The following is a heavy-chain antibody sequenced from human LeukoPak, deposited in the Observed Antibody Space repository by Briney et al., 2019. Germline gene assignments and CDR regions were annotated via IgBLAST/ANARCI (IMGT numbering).Heavy chain of an antibody. CDR1: GFTFSSYE. Sequence: PGGSLRLSCAASGFTFSSYEMNWVRQAPGKGLEWVSYISSSGSTTYYAASVKGRFTISRDNAKNSLYLQMNSLRVEDTAVYYCASQKGRIAAAVDYWGQGTLVTVSS. CDR3: ASQKGRIAAAVDY. V-gene: IGHV3-48*03. J-gene: IGHJ4*02. D-gene: IGHD6-25*01. CDR2: ISSSGSTT.